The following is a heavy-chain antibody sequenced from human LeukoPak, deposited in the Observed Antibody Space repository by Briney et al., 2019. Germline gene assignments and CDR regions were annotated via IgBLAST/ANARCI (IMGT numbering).Heavy chain of an antibody. CDR1: GFTFSTYA. Sequence: GGSLRLSCAASGFTFSTYAMTWVRQAPGKGLEWVSYISSSSSTIYYADSVKGRFTISRDNAKNSLYLQMNSLRAEDTAVYYCARGYSGYDANPGYWGQGTLVTVSS. V-gene: IGHV3-48*01. CDR2: ISSSSSTI. J-gene: IGHJ4*02. CDR3: ARGYSGYDANPGY. D-gene: IGHD5-12*01.